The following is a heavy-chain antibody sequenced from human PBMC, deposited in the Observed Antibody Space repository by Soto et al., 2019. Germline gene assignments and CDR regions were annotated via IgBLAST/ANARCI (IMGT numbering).Heavy chain of an antibody. J-gene: IGHJ3*02. CDR1: GCSITSSSYY. V-gene: IGHV4-39*01. CDR3: ARHLGSLGSSGWYVDPDDAFDI. CDR2: IYYSGST. D-gene: IGHD6-19*01. Sequence: SETLSLTCTVTGCSITSSSYYWGWIRQPPGQGLEWIGSIYYSGSTYYNPSLKSRVTISVDTSKNQFSLKLSSVPAADTAVYYFARHLGSLGSSGWYVDPDDAFDIWGQGTMVT.